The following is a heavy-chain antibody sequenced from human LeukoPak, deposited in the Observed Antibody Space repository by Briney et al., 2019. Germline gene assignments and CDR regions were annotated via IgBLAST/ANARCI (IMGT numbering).Heavy chain of an antibody. D-gene: IGHD2-15*01. V-gene: IGHV5-51*01. J-gene: IGHJ4*02. CDR3: ARAVVAATPYFDY. CDR1: GYSFTSYW. CDR2: IYPGDSDT. Sequence: GESLKISCKGSGYSFTSYWLGWVRQMPGKGLEWMGIIYPGDSDTRYSPSFQGQVTISADKSISTAYLQWSSLKASDTAMYYCARAVVAATPYFDYWGQGTLVTVSS.